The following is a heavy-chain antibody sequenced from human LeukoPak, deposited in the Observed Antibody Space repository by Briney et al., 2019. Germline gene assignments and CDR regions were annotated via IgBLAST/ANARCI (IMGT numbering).Heavy chain of an antibody. J-gene: IGHJ3*02. Sequence: GGSLRLSCAASGFTFSSYAMSWVRQAPGKGLEWVSAISSSGGSTYYADSVKGRFTISRDNSKNTLYLQMNSLRAEDTAVYYCAKDFETAQARVYDSSGYAFDIWGQGTMVTVSS. CDR3: AKDFETAQARVYDSSGYAFDI. CDR1: GFTFSSYA. CDR2: ISSSGGST. D-gene: IGHD3-22*01. V-gene: IGHV3-23*01.